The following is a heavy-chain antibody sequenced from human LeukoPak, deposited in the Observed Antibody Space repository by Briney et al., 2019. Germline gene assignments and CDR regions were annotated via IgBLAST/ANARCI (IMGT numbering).Heavy chain of an antibody. CDR1: GGSISSSSYY. CDR2: IYYSGST. Sequence: PSETLSLTCTVSGGSISSSSYYWSWIRQPPGKGLEWIGSIYYSGSTYYNPSLKSRVTISVDTSKNQFSLKLSSVTAADTAVYYCARDRYIARDFDHWGQGTLVTVSS. V-gene: IGHV4-39*07. D-gene: IGHD1-1*01. CDR3: ARDRYIARDFDH. J-gene: IGHJ4*02.